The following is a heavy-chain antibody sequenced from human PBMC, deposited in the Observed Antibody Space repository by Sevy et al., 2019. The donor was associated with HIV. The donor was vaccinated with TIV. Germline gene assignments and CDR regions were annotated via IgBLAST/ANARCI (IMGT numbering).Heavy chain of an antibody. J-gene: IGHJ4*02. CDR2: ISNDGSDK. Sequence: GGSLRLSCVASGFTFSRYAMHWVRQAPGKGLEWVALISNDGSDKYYADSVNGRFTISRDNSKNTLYLQMSTLRAEDTAVYFCTRGGLYLSGLYRDYWGQGTLVTVSS. V-gene: IGHV3-30-3*01. CDR3: TRGGLYLSGLYRDY. CDR1: GFTFSRYA. D-gene: IGHD3-10*01.